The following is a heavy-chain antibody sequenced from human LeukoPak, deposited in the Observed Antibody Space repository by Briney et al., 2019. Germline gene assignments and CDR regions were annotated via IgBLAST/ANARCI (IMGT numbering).Heavy chain of an antibody. CDR1: GFTFSSYG. V-gene: IGHV3-30*02. Sequence: QPRGSLRLACAASGFTFSSYGMHWVRQARGKGLGWVAFIRYGGSNKYYADSVKGRFTISRDNSKNTLYLQMNSLRAEDTAVYYCAKEGPRADYYDSSGLYWYFDLWGRGTLVTVSS. CDR2: IRYGGSNK. D-gene: IGHD3-22*01. CDR3: AKEGPRADYYDSSGLYWYFDL. J-gene: IGHJ2*01.